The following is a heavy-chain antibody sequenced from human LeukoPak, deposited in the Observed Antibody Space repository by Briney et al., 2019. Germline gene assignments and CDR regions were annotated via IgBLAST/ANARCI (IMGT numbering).Heavy chain of an antibody. D-gene: IGHD3-22*01. J-gene: IGHJ4*02. CDR2: INPSGGST. V-gene: IGHV1-46*01. Sequence: ASVKVFCKASGYTFTSYYMNWVRQAPGQGLEWMGIINPSGGSTSYAQKFQGRVTMTRDTSTSTVYMELSSLRSEDTAVYYCARGGDYYDSSGFFDYWGQGTLVTVSS. CDR3: ARGGDYYDSSGFFDY. CDR1: GYTFTSYY.